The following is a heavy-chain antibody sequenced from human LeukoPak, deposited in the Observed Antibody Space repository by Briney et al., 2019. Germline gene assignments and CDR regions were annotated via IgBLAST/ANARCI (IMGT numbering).Heavy chain of an antibody. CDR3: ARGISPYYYMDV. J-gene: IGHJ6*03. CDR1: GYTFTSYD. Sequence: GASVKVSCKASGYTFTSYDINWVRQAPGQGLEWMGWMNPNSGNTGYAQKFQGRVTITRNTSTSTAYMEVRSLRSEDTAVYYCARGISPYYYMDVWGKGTTVTVSS. V-gene: IGHV1-8*03. CDR2: MNPNSGNT.